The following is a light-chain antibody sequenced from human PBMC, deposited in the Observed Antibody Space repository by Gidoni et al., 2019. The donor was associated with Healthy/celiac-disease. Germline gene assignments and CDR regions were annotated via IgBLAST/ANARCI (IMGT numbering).Light chain of an antibody. CDR3: QQFNNYPT. J-gene: IGKJ4*01. V-gene: IGKV1D-13*01. Sequence: AIQLTQSPSSLSASVGDRVTITCRASPGISSALAWYQQKPGKAPKLLIYDASSLESGVPSRFSGSGSGTDFTLTLSSLQPEDFATYYCQQFNNYPTFGGGTKVEIK. CDR2: DAS. CDR1: PGISSA.